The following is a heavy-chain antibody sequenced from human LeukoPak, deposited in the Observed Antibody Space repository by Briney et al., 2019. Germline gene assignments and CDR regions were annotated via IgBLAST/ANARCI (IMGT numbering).Heavy chain of an antibody. D-gene: IGHD4-17*01. CDR1: GFTFSRYA. CDR2: ISGSGGST. J-gene: IGHJ4*02. V-gene: IGHV3-23*01. Sequence: GALRLSFSASGFTFSRYAMGWVRPAPGEGLELVSAISGSGGSTYYADSVKGRFTISRDNSKNTLYLQMNSLRAEDTAVYYCAKGSDYGDYSYFDYWGQGTLVTVSS. CDR3: AKGSDYGDYSYFDY.